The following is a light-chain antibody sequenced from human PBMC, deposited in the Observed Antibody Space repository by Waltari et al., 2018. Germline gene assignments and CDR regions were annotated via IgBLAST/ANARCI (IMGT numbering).Light chain of an antibody. CDR1: QSVSRA. CDR3: QHYLRLPVT. J-gene: IGKJ1*01. Sequence: EIVLTQSPGTLSLSLGERATVSCRASQSVSRALAWYQQKPGQAPRLLIYGASTRPTGIPDRFSGSGSGTDFSLTISRLEPEDFAVYYCQHYLRLPVTFGQGTTVEI. CDR2: GAS. V-gene: IGKV3-20*01.